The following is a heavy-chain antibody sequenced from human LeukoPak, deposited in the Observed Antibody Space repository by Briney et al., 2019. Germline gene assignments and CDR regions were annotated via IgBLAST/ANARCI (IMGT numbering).Heavy chain of an antibody. V-gene: IGHV1-2*02. J-gene: IGHJ4*02. CDR2: INPNSGGT. CDR3: ARAEISGSYSPYYFDY. D-gene: IGHD1-26*01. CDR1: GYTFTGYY. Sequence: GASVKVSCTASGYTFTGYYMHWVRQAPGQGLEWMGWINPNSGGTNYAQKFQGRVTMTRDTSISTAYMELSRLRSDDTAVYYCARAEISGSYSPYYFDYWGQGTLVTVSS.